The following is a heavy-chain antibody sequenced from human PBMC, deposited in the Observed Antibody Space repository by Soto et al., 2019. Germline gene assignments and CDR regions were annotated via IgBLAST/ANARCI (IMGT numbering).Heavy chain of an antibody. D-gene: IGHD3-10*01. Sequence: QVQLQESGPGLVKPSQTLSLTCTVSGGSISSGGYYWSWIRQHPGKGLEWIGYIYYSGSTYYNPSLTSRVTSSVDTSKNQVALELGSGTAADAAVYCCGRGGDTMVRGVSYYYYYGMDVWGQGTTVTVSS. V-gene: IGHV4-31*03. CDR1: GGSISSGGYY. CDR2: IYYSGST. J-gene: IGHJ6*02. CDR3: GRGGDTMVRGVSYYYYYGMDV.